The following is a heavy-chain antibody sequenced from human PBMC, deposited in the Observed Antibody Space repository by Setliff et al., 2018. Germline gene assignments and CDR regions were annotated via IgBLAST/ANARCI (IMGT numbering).Heavy chain of an antibody. CDR2: IYIGGSA. D-gene: IGHD6-19*01. CDR3: AREQWLDPPGYYYMDV. V-gene: IGHV4-4*07. J-gene: IGHJ6*03. CDR1: GGSISSYY. Sequence: SETLSLTCTVSGGSISSYYWSWIRQPAGKGLEWIGHIYIGGSANYNPSLKSRVTISVDTSRNQFSLKLNSVTAADMAVYYCAREQWLDPPGYYYMDVWAKGTTVTVSS.